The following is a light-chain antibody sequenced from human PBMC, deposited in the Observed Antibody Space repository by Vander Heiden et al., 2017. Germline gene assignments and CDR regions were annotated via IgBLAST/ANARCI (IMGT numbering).Light chain of an antibody. Sequence: DIVMTQSPASLAVSLGERATINCKSSQSVLYSSNNKSYLAWYQQKPGQPPKLLIYWASTRESGVPDRFSGSGSGTDFTLTISSLQAEDVAVYYCQQYYSTPPTFGQGTKVEIK. CDR3: QQYYSTPPT. V-gene: IGKV4-1*01. CDR2: WAS. J-gene: IGKJ1*01. CDR1: QSVLYSSNNKSY.